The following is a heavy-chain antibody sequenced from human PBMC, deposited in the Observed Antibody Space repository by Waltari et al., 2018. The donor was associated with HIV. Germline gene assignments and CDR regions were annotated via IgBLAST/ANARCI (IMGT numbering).Heavy chain of an antibody. J-gene: IGHJ4*02. Sequence: PGGSLRLSCAASGFTFDDYPMHWVRPAPGTGLEWVSLISWDGGSTYYADSVEGRFTISRDNSKNSLYLQMNSLRTEDTALYYCAKDMVLAYKDTPGGVDYWGQGTLVTVSS. CDR3: AKDMVLAYKDTPGGVDY. CDR1: GFTFDDYP. D-gene: IGHD3-10*01. CDR2: ISWDGGST. V-gene: IGHV3-43*01.